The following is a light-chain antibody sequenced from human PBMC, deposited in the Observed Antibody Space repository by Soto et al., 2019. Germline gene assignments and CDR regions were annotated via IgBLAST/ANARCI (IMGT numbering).Light chain of an antibody. V-gene: IGLV2-14*01. CDR3: SAYTSGSTLYV. J-gene: IGLJ1*01. Sequence: QSALTQPASVSGSPGQSITISCTGTSSDVGGYNYVSWYQQHPGKAPKLMIYDVSNRPSGVANRFSGSKSGNTASLTISGLQAEDEDDYYCSAYTSGSTLYVFGTGTKLTVL. CDR2: DVS. CDR1: SSDVGGYNY.